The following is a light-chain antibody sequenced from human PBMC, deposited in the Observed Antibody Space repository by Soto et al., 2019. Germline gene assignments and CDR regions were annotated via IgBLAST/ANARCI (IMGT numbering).Light chain of an antibody. V-gene: IGKV3-20*01. CDR3: QQYDRSPLT. CDR2: GAS. Sequence: EIVLTQSPGTLSLSPGERATLSCRASQSVSSTYLAWYQQKPGQAPRLLIYGASSRATGIPDRFSGSGSGTDFTLTISRLEPEDFAVYYCQQYDRSPLTFGGGTKLDIK. J-gene: IGKJ4*01. CDR1: QSVSSTY.